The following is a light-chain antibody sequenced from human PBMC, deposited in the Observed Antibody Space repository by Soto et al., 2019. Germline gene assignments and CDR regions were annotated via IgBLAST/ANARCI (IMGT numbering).Light chain of an antibody. CDR3: QQANSFPIT. J-gene: IGKJ5*01. Sequence: DIQMTQSPSSVSASLGDRVTITCRASQDIGSWLAWYQQKPGKAPKLLIYAASSLPSGVPSRFSGGGSGTDFTLTISSLQPEDFATYYCQQANSFPITFGQGTRLEIK. CDR1: QDIGSW. V-gene: IGKV1-12*01. CDR2: AAS.